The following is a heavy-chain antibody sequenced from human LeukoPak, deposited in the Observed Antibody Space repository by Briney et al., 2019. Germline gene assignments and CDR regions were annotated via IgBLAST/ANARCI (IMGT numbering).Heavy chain of an antibody. CDR1: GGSFSGYY. CDR3: ARVPNWGRFDY. CDR2: INHSGST. J-gene: IGHJ4*02. Sequence: SETLSLTCAVYGGSFSGYYWSWIRQPPGKGLEWIGEINHSGSTNYNPSLKSRVTISVDTSKNQFSLKLSSVTAADTAVYYCARVPNWGRFDYWGQGTLVTVSS. D-gene: IGHD3-16*01. V-gene: IGHV4-34*01.